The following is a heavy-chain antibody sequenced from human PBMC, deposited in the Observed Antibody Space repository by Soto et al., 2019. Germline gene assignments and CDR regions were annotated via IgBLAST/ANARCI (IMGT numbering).Heavy chain of an antibody. CDR3: ARDRGMELLNFSQYYYGMDV. V-gene: IGHV1-69*13. D-gene: IGHD1-7*01. CDR1: GGTFSSYA. J-gene: IGHJ6*02. CDR2: IIPIFGTA. Sequence: SVKVSCKASGGTFSSYAISWVRQAPGQGLEWMGGIIPIFGTANYAQKFQGRVTITADESASTAYMELSSLRSEDTAVYYCARDRGMELLNFSQYYYGMDVWGQGTTVTVSS.